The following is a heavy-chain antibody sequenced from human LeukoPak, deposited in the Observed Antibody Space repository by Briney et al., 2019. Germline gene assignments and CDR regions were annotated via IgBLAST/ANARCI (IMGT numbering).Heavy chain of an antibody. J-gene: IGHJ4*02. CDR1: GGTFSSYA. V-gene: IGHV1-69*13. D-gene: IGHD3-22*01. Sequence: ASVKVSCKASGGTFSSYAISWVRQAPGQGLEWMGGIIPIFGTANYAQKFQGRVTITADESTSTAYMELRSLRSDDTAVYYCARTYYYESSGYPTDYWGQGTLVTVSS. CDR2: IIPIFGTA. CDR3: ARTYYYESSGYPTDY.